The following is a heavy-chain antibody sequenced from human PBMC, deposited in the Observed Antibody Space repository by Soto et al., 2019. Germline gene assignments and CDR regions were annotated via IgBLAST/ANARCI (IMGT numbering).Heavy chain of an antibody. V-gene: IGHV4-39*07. CDR2: IYYSGST. J-gene: IGHJ4*02. Sequence: SETLSLTCTVSDGSISSSSYYWGWIRQPPGKGLEWIGSIYYSGSTYYNPSLKSRVTISVDSSKNQFSLKLDSVTAADTAVYYCARLGGYYQAFDSWGQGTLVTVSS. CDR1: DGSISSSSYY. CDR3: ARLGGYYQAFDS. D-gene: IGHD3-22*01.